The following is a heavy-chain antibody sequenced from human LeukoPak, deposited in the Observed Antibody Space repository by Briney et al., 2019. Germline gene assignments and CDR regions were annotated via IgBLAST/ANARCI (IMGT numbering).Heavy chain of an antibody. Sequence: GESLKISCKGSENSFNTYWIGWMRQMPGSGLEWMGIIYPGDADTRYSPSLQGQVTISADKSITTAYLQWSSLKASDTAMYFCARHHIVGDSISAYDIWGQGTMVTVSS. V-gene: IGHV5-51*01. J-gene: IGHJ3*02. D-gene: IGHD1-26*01. CDR2: IYPGDADT. CDR3: ARHHIVGDSISAYDI. CDR1: ENSFNTYW.